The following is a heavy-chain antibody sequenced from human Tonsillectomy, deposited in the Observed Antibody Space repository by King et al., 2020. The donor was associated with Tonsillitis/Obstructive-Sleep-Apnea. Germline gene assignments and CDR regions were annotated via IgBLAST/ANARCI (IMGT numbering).Heavy chain of an antibody. CDR3: AGGKGGLRPKGPYYYYSLDV. CDR2: INHSGST. D-gene: IGHD5-12*01. V-gene: IGHV4-34*01. Sequence: VQLQQWGAGLLKPSETLSLTCAVYGGSFSGYYWSWIRQPPGKGLEWSGEINHSGSTNYNTSLKSRVTISVDTSKNQFSLKLSSVTAADTAVYYCAGGKGGLRPKGPYYYYSLDVWGQGTTVTVSS. CDR1: GGSFSGYY. J-gene: IGHJ6*03.